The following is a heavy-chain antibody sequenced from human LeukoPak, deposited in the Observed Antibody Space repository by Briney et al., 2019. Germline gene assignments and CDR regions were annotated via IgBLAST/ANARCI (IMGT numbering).Heavy chain of an antibody. CDR1: GGSFSGYY. Sequence: PSETLSLTSAVYGGSFSGYYWSWIRQPPGKGLEWIGEINHSGSTNYNPSLKSRVTISVDTSKNQFSLKLSSVTAADTAVYYCARAVVAATRPFDYWGQGTLVTVSS. CDR3: ARAVVAATRPFDY. CDR2: INHSGST. J-gene: IGHJ4*02. D-gene: IGHD2-15*01. V-gene: IGHV4-34*01.